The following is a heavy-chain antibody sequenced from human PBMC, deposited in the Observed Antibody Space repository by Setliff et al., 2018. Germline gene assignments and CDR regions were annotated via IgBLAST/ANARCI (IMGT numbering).Heavy chain of an antibody. CDR3: ARDRTAYSYGLDV. D-gene: IGHD5-18*01. CDR1: GGSISPYF. V-gene: IGHV4-59*01. CDR2: IYHNGNT. J-gene: IGHJ6*02. Sequence: PSETLSLTCTVSGGSISPYFWSWIRQSPGKGLEWIGYIYHNGNTNFNPSLKTRVTMSVDTFKNQFALNLRSVTAADSAVYYCARDRTAYSYGLDVWGQGTTVTVSS.